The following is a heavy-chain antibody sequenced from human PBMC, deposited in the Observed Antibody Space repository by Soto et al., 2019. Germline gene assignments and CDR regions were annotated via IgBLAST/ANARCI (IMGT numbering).Heavy chain of an antibody. Sequence: SETLSLTCTVSGGSISSYYWSWIRQPPGKGLEWIGYIYYSGSTNYNPSLKSRVTISVDTSKNQFSLKLSSVTAADTAVYYCERYQQEGIDYWGQGTLVTVSS. J-gene: IGHJ4*02. CDR1: GGSISSYY. D-gene: IGHD6-13*01. V-gene: IGHV4-59*01. CDR3: ERYQQEGIDY. CDR2: IYYSGST.